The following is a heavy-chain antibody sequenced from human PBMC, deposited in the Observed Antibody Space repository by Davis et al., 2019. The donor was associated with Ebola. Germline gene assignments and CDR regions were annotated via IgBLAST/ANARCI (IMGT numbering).Heavy chain of an antibody. Sequence: PSETLSLTCAVYGGSFSGYYWSWVRQPPGKGLEWIGEINHSGSTNYNPSLKSRVSISVDTSKDQFSLKLSSVTAADTAVYYCARAGNYRPYYFEYWGQGTLVTVSS. J-gene: IGHJ4*02. CDR1: GGSFSGYY. CDR2: INHSGST. V-gene: IGHV4-34*01. D-gene: IGHD3-16*02. CDR3: ARAGNYRPYYFEY.